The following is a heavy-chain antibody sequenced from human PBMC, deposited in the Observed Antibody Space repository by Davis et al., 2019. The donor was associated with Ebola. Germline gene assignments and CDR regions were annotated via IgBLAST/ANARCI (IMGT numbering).Heavy chain of an antibody. CDR2: ISGSGGST. J-gene: IGHJ6*02. Sequence: GESLKISCAASGFTFSSYAMSWVRQAPGKGLEWVSAISGSGGSTYYADSVKGRFTISRDNSKNTLYLQMNSLRAEDTAVYYCAKNLGIQLWTYYYGMDVWGQGTTVTVSS. V-gene: IGHV3-23*01. CDR1: GFTFSSYA. CDR3: AKNLGIQLWTYYYGMDV. D-gene: IGHD5-18*01.